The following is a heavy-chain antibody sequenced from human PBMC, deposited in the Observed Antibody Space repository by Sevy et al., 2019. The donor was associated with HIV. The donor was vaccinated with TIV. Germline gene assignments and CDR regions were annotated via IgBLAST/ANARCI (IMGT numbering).Heavy chain of an antibody. CDR2: IIPILGIA. V-gene: IGHV1-69*04. CDR1: GGTFSSYA. J-gene: IGHJ6*02. Sequence: ASVKVSCKASGGTFSSYAISWVRQAPGQGLEWMGRIIPILGIANYAQNFQGRVMITADKSTSTAYMELSSLRSEDTAVYFCARGKGYSYGLYYYYGMDVWGQGTTVTVSS. D-gene: IGHD5-18*01. CDR3: ARGKGYSYGLYYYYGMDV.